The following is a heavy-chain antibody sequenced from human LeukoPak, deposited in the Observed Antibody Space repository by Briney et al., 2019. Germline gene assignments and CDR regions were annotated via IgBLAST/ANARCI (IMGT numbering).Heavy chain of an antibody. CDR1: GLTFNIYA. V-gene: IGHV3-23*01. Sequence: AGGSLRLSCAASGLTFNIYAMSWVRQAPGKGLEWVSSITSSGDATFHADSVKDRFTISRDNSKSTLYLQMSRLRVEDTAVYYCAKDRPNYHESNGHYYRLNGDSWGQGTLVTVSS. J-gene: IGHJ5*01. CDR2: ITSSGDAT. D-gene: IGHD3-22*01. CDR3: AKDRPNYHESNGHYYRLNGDS.